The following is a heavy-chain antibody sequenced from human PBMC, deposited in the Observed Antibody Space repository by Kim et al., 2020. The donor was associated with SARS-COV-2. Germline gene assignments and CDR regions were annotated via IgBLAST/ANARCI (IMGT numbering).Heavy chain of an antibody. Sequence: GSLRLSCAASGSTFSSYAMSWVRQAPGKGLEWVSTISGSGGTTYYADSVKGRFTISRDNSKSTLYLQMNSLRAEDTAVYYCAHYYCSGGTCYRYFDLWGRGTLVTVSS. D-gene: IGHD2-15*01. CDR1: GSTFSSYA. CDR3: AHYYCSGGTCYRYFDL. CDR2: ISGSGGTT. V-gene: IGHV3-23*01. J-gene: IGHJ2*01.